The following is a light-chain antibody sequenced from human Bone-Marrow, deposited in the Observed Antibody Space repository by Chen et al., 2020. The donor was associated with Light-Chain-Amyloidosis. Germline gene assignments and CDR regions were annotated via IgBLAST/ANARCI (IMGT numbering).Light chain of an antibody. CDR2: RNS. CDR1: SSNIGINY. J-gene: IGLJ1*01. CDR3: AAWDGSLSGYV. Sequence: QSVLTQPPSASGTPGQRVTISCSAASSNIGINYVSWYQPFPGAAPNLLIHRNSQRPSGFPARFSASKSGPSAFLAISGLRSDDESYYYCAAWDGSLSGYVFGTGTKVIVL. V-gene: IGLV1-47*01.